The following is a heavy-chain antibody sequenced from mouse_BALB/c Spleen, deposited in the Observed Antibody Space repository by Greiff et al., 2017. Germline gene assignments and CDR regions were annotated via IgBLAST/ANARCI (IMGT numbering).Heavy chain of an antibody. D-gene: IGHD1-1*01. J-gene: IGHJ2*01. V-gene: IGHV3-1*02. CDR1: GYFITSGYS. CDR3: ARLITTVVGAFDY. Sequence: VQLQQSGPDLVKPSQSLSLTCTVTGYFITSGYSWHWIRQFPGNKLEWMGYIHYSGSTNYNPSLKSRISITRDTSKNQFFLQLNSVTTENTATYYCARLITTVVGAFDYWGQGTTLTVSS. CDR2: IHYSGST.